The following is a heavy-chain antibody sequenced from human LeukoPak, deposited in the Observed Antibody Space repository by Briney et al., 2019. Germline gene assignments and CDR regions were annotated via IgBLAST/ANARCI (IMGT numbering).Heavy chain of an antibody. CDR3: AGDGVGVLPGDAFDI. CDR2: INLDGTDI. J-gene: IGHJ3*02. CDR1: GFSFSTHS. Sequence: PGGSLRLSCAASGFSFSTHSMNWVRQAPGKGLEWISFINLDGTDIHYGESVKGRFTISRDNAKNSLYLQMYTLRAEDTAVYYCAGDGVGVLPGDAFDIWSQGTMVTVSS. D-gene: IGHD1-26*01. V-gene: IGHV3-21*05.